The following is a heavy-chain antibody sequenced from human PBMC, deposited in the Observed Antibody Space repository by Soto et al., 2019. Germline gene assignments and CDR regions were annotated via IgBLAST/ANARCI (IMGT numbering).Heavy chain of an antibody. CDR1: GFTFSSYW. CDR3: PSSQWLVPGY. CDR2: INSDGGST. J-gene: IGHJ4*02. V-gene: IGHV3-74*01. Sequence: PGGTLRLSCAASGFTFSSYWMHWVRQAPGKGLVWVTRINSDGGSTTYADSVKGRFTISRDNAKNTLYLQMNSLRAEDTAVYYRPSSQWLVPGYWGQGTLVTVSS. D-gene: IGHD6-19*01.